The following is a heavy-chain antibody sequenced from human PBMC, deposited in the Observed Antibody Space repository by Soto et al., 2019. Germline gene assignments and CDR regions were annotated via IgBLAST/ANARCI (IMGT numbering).Heavy chain of an antibody. J-gene: IGHJ4*02. V-gene: IGHV3-23*01. D-gene: IGHD1-7*01. CDR3: ARRNYVGLYFDY. CDR2: ISGSGDST. CDR1: GFTFSSYA. Sequence: EVQLLESGGGLVQPGGSLRLSCAASGFTFSSYAMSWVRQAPGKGLEGVSVISGSGDSTYYADSVKGRFTISRDNSKNTLYLQMNSLRAEDTAVYYCARRNYVGLYFDYWGQGTLVTVSS.